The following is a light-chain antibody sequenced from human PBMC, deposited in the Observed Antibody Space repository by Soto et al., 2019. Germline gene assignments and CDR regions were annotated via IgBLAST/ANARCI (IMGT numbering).Light chain of an antibody. CDR3: QQYMSSVT. Sequence: EIVLTQSPGSLSLSPGQRATLSCRASQCVDITFFAWYQKKPGQAPRLLIQGASKRATGIPDRFSGSGSGTDFTLIISRLEPEDFAVYYCQQYMSSVTFGQGTKVEIK. CDR2: GAS. J-gene: IGKJ1*01. V-gene: IGKV3-20*01. CDR1: QCVDITF.